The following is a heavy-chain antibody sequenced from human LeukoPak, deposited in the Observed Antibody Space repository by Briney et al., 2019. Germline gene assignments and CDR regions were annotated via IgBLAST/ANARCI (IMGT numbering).Heavy chain of an antibody. CDR1: GGSISSGSYY. V-gene: IGHV4-61*02. J-gene: IGHJ6*02. D-gene: IGHD4-17*01. CDR2: IYTSGST. Sequence: SETLSLTCTVSGGSISSGSYYWSWIRQPAGKGLEWIGRIYTSGSTNYNPSLKSRVTISVDTSKNQFSLKLSSVTAADTAVYYCARVDYGDYPYYYGMDVWGQGTTVTVSS. CDR3: ARVDYGDYPYYYGMDV.